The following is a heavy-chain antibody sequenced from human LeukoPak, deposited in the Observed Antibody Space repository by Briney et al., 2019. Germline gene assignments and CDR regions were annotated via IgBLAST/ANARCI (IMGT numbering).Heavy chain of an antibody. CDR1: GFTFSSYD. CDR2: ICTAGDP. Sequence: GGSLRPSCAASGFTFSSYDMHWVRQATGKGLEWVSAICTAGDPYYPGSVKGRFTISRENAKNSLYLQMNSLRAGDTAVYYCARVSYCSSTSCEDWYFDLWGRGTLVTVSS. CDR3: ARVSYCSSTSCEDWYFDL. J-gene: IGHJ2*01. D-gene: IGHD2-2*01. V-gene: IGHV3-13*05.